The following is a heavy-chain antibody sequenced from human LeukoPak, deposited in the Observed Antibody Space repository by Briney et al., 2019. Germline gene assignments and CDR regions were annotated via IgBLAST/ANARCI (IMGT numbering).Heavy chain of an antibody. CDR2: ISGSGGSP. V-gene: IGHV3-23*01. D-gene: IGHD2-15*01. J-gene: IGHJ6*03. CDR1: GFTFGSYA. Sequence: GGSLRLSCAASGFTFGSYAMSWVRQAPGKGLEWVSTISGSGGSPYYADSVKGRFTISRDNAKNSLYLQMNSLRAEDTAVYYCARVGGYCSGGSCYSGYYYYYMDVWGKGTTVTVSS. CDR3: ARVGGYCSGGSCYSGYYYYYMDV.